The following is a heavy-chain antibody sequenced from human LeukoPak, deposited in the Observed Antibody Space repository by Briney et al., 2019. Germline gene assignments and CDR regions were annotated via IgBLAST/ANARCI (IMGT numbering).Heavy chain of an antibody. CDR1: GGSISYYY. Sequence: PSETLSLTCTVSGGSISYYYWSWIRQPSGKGLEWIGYIYYTGSTNYHPSLKSRVTISIDTSKNQFSLKLSSVTAADTAVYYCARVKGYQLLFNWFDPWGQGTLVTVSS. CDR2: IYYTGST. CDR3: ARVKGYQLLFNWFDP. J-gene: IGHJ5*02. D-gene: IGHD2-2*01. V-gene: IGHV4-59*12.